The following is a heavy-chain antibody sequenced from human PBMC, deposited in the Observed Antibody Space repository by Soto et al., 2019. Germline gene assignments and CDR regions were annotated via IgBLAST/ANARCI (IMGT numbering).Heavy chain of an antibody. CDR2: IIPIFGTA. CDR3: ARGEGPQIASVYY. V-gene: IGHV1-69*12. Sequence: QVQLVQSGAEVKKPGSSVKVSCKASGSTFSSYAISWVRQAPGQGLEWMGGIIPIFGTANYAQKFQGRVKIAADESTSTAYMELSSLRSKDTAVYYCARGEGPQIASVYYWCQGTLVTVSS. D-gene: IGHD6-25*01. CDR1: GSTFSSYA. J-gene: IGHJ4*02.